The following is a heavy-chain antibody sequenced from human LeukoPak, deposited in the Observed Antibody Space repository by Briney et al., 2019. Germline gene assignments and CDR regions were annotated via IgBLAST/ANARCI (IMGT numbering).Heavy chain of an antibody. CDR3: ARVRPYSSGWNFDY. CDR2: INPNSGGT. D-gene: IGHD6-19*01. CDR1: GHTFTGYY. V-gene: IGHV1-2*02. Sequence: ASVKVSCKASGHTFTGYYMHWVRQAPGKGLEWTGWINPNSGGTNYAPKFQGSVTMTRDTSISTVYMELSRLTSDDTALYYGARVRPYSSGWNFDYWGQGTLVTVSS. J-gene: IGHJ4*02.